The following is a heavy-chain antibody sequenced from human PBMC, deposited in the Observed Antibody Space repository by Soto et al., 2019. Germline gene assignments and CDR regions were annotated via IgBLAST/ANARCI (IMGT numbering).Heavy chain of an antibody. CDR1: GGSISSGGYY. CDR2: IYYSGST. J-gene: IGHJ4*02. D-gene: IGHD5-12*01. Sequence: PSETLSLTCAVSGGSISSGGYYWSWIRQHPGKGLEWIGYIYYSGSTYYNPSLKSLVTISVDTSKNQFSLKMSSVTAEDTAVYYCARVIRDGYNYIAWYFDYWGQGTRATVSS. CDR3: ARVIRDGYNYIAWYFDY. V-gene: IGHV4-31*01.